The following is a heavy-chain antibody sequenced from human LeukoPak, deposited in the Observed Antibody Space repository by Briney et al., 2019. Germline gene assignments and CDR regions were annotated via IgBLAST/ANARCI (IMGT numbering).Heavy chain of an antibody. CDR2: ISGSGGST. Sequence: GGSLRLSCAASGFTFSSYAMSWVRQAPGKGLEWVSAISGSGGSTYYADSVKGRFTISRDNSKNTLYLQMNSLRAEDTAVYYCAKTSGLLTYYYDSSGYCDYWGQGTLVTVSS. CDR3: AKTSGLLTYYYDSSGYCDY. J-gene: IGHJ4*02. V-gene: IGHV3-23*01. CDR1: GFTFSSYA. D-gene: IGHD3-22*01.